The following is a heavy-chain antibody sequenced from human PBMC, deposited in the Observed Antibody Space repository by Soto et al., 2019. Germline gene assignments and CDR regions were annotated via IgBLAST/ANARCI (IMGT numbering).Heavy chain of an antibody. J-gene: IGHJ2*01. CDR2: IIPIFGTA. CDR1: GGTFSSYT. CDR3: ARGNHRRVQVWYFEL. D-gene: IGHD1-1*01. Sequence: QVQLVQSGAEVKKSGSSVTVSCKASGGTFSSYTISWVRQAPGQGLEWMGGIIPIFGTANYAQKFQGRVTMTADESTSPAYMELSSLRSEDTAVYYCARGNHRRVQVWYFELWGRGTLVTVSS. V-gene: IGHV1-69*12.